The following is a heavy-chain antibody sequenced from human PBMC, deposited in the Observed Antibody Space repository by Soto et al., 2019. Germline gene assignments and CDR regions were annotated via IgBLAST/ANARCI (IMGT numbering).Heavy chain of an antibody. CDR3: AKHRGTGLFYFEN. CDR1: GFNFSNYA. D-gene: IGHD2-8*02. Sequence: GGSLRLSCAASGFNFSNYAMSWVRQAPGKGLEWVSGFSGSGGSTYYADSVKGRFTISRDESKNTLYLQMNSLRAEDTAVYYCAKHRGTGLFYFENWGQGTLVTVSS. J-gene: IGHJ4*02. V-gene: IGHV3-23*01. CDR2: FSGSGGST.